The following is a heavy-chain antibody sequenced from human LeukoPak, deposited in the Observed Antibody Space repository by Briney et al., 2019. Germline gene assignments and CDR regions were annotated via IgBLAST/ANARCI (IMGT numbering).Heavy chain of an antibody. CDR1: GFTFSSSA. Sequence: PGGSLRLSCAASGFTFSSSAMSWVRQAPGKGLEWVSTISGSDSSTYYADSVKGRFTISRDNSKNTLYLQMNSLRAEDTAVYYCARKTDSGGQGDYWGPGTLVTVSS. D-gene: IGHD3-22*01. CDR2: ISGSDSST. J-gene: IGHJ4*02. CDR3: ARKTDSGGQGDY. V-gene: IGHV3-23*01.